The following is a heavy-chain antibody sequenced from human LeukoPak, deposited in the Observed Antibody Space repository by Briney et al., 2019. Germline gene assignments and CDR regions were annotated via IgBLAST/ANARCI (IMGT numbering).Heavy chain of an antibody. D-gene: IGHD3-16*01. CDR1: GGSINSGGFY. J-gene: IGHJ4*02. CDR2: IYYSGST. V-gene: IGHV4-31*03. CDR3: ARGGSFLGNYVY. Sequence: SETLSLTCTVSGGSINSGGFYWSWIRQHPGKGLEWIGYIYYSGSTFYNPSLKSRVAISLDKSKNQFSLNLRSVTAADTAVYYCARGGSFLGNYVYWGREPWSPSPQ.